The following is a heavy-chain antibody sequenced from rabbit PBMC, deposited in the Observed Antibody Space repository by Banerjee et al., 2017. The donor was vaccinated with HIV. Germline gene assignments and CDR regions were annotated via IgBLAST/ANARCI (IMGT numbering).Heavy chain of an antibody. J-gene: IGHJ4*01. D-gene: IGHD8-1*01. CDR3: ARRDNYGASGYEL. Sequence: QEQLVESGGGLVQPEGSLTLTCKASGFSFSSGYDMCWVRQAPGKGLEWIACIAAGSSGSTYYANWAKGRFTISRASSTTVTLQMTSLTAADTATYFCARRDNYGASGYELWGPGTLVTVS. CDR1: GFSFSSGYD. CDR2: IAAGSSGST. V-gene: IGHV1S45*01.